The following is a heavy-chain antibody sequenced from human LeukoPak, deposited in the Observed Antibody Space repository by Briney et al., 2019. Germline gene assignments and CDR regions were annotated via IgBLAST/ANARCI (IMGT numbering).Heavy chain of an antibody. V-gene: IGHV4-4*07. CDR1: GGPISGYY. J-gene: IGHJ4*02. D-gene: IGHD6-19*01. CDR2: IYSSGST. CDR3: ARDASGSYGSGWYGLLGY. Sequence: SETLSLTCTVSGGPISGYYWSWVRQPAGKGLEWIGRIYSSGSTDYTASLKSRVTMSIDTSKSHFSLKLSSVTAADTAVYYCARDASGSYGSGWYGLLGYWGQGALVTVSS.